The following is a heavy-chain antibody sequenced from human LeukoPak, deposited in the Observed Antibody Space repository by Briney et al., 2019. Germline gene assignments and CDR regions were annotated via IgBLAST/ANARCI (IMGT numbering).Heavy chain of an antibody. CDR2: IYPGDSDT. CDR3: AIYDSSGDDAFDI. Sequence: GESLKISCKGSGYSFNSYWIGWVRQMPGKGLEWMGIIYPGDSDTRYSPSFQGQVTISADKSISTAYLQWSSLKASDTAMYCCAIYDSSGDDAFDIWGQGTMVTVSS. V-gene: IGHV5-51*01. CDR1: GYSFNSYW. D-gene: IGHD3-22*01. J-gene: IGHJ3*02.